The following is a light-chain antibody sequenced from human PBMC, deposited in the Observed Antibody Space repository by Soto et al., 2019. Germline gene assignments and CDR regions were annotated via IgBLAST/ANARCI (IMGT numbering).Light chain of an antibody. CDR1: QSISSGF. J-gene: IGKJ5*01. CDR3: QQYATSPIT. Sequence: EIVLTQSPATLSLSPGERATLSCEASQSISSGFLAWYQQRSGLAPTLVIYDTSTRATGIPDRFTGSGSGSDFTLTISRLEPEDFAVYFCQQYATSPITFGQGTRLEIK. V-gene: IGKV3D-20*01. CDR2: DTS.